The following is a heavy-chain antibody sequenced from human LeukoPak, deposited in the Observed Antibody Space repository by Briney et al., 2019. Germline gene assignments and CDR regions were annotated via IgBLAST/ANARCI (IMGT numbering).Heavy chain of an antibody. CDR3: AREVYGHAGWFDP. CDR2: IYYNGKI. V-gene: IGHV4-59*12. J-gene: IGHJ5*02. D-gene: IGHD4-17*01. CDR1: DGSISSYY. Sequence: SETLSLTCSVSDGSISSYYWSWIRQSPGKGLEWMAYIYYNGKIDYNPSLKSRGTISEDTSKNQFSLKLSSVTAADTAVYYCAREVYGHAGWFDPWGQGTLVTVSS.